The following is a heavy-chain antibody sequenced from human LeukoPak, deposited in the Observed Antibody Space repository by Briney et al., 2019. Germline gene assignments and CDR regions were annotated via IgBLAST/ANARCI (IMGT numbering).Heavy chain of an antibody. D-gene: IGHD2/OR15-2a*01. Sequence: PGGSLRLSCSLSGFTLISYGIHWVRQAPAKGLQWVAFIRSDGGIQHYADSVQGRFGVSRDNSNNMLYLQMNSLRAEDTAVYYCARGNSFDLYYFDVGPYRDYWGQGTLVTVSS. CDR2: IRSDGGIQ. CDR3: ARGNSFDLYYFDVGPYRDY. CDR1: GFTLISYG. J-gene: IGHJ4*02. V-gene: IGHV3-30*02.